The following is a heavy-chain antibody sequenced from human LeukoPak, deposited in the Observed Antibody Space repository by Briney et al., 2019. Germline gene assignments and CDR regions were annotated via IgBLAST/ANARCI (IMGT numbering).Heavy chain of an antibody. J-gene: IGHJ4*02. D-gene: IGHD6-13*01. CDR2: IYYSGST. CDR3: ARARSAAGNFDY. V-gene: IGHV4-31*03. CDR1: GGSISSGGYY. Sequence: PSETLSLTCTVSGGSISSGGYYWSWIRQHPGKGLEWIGYIYYSGSTYYNPSLKSRVIISADTSKNQFSLKLSSVTAADTAVYYCARARSAAGNFDYWGQGTLVTVSS.